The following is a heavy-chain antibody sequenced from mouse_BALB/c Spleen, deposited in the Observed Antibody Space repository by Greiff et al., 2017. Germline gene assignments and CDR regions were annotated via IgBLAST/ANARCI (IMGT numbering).Heavy chain of an antibody. D-gene: IGHD2-14*01. J-gene: IGHJ4*01. CDR3: AHRYDEDEAMDY. CDR2: IDPSDSET. CDR1: GYSFTSYW. V-gene: IGHV1-74*01. Sequence: VQLQQSGPQLVRPGASVKISCKASGYSFTSYWMHWVKQRPGQGLEWIGMIDPSDSETRLNQKFKDTATLTVDKSSSTAYMQLSSPTSEDSAVYYCAHRYDEDEAMDYGGQGTSVTVSS.